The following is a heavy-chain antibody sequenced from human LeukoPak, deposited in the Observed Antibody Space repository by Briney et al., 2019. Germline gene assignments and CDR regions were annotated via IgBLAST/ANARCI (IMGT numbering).Heavy chain of an antibody. CDR2: IYYSGRT. CDR1: GGSVSTSHYY. D-gene: IGHD2-2*02. J-gene: IGHJ4*02. CDR3: ARSWAPGYCSSTTCYNFDY. Sequence: SETLSLTCTVSGGSVSTSHYYWGWIRQPPGKGLEWIGYIYYSGRTYYSPSLKSRVTISVDTSKNEFSLKLSSVTAADTAVYYCARSWAPGYCSSTTCYNFDYWGQGILVTVSS. V-gene: IGHV4-39*01.